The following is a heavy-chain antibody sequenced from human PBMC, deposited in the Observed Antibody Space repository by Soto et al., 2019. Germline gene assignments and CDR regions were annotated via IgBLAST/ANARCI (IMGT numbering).Heavy chain of an antibody. CDR1: GGSLSGYY. Sequence: QVQLQQWGAGLLKPSETLSLNCAVNGGSLSGYYWSWIRQPPGKGLEWIGEIKDGGYTNYSPSLKSRATISSDTSNNQCSLRLNSVTAADTGVYYCARGQEGVVATHWDQGALVTVSS. CDR3: ARGQEGVVATH. V-gene: IGHV4-34*01. D-gene: IGHD5-12*01. CDR2: IKDGGYT. J-gene: IGHJ4*02.